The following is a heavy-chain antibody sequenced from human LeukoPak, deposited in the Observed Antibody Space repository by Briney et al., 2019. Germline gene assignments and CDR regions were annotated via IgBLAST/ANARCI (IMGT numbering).Heavy chain of an antibody. J-gene: IGHJ3*02. CDR2: IRSKAYGGTT. CDR3: TRATSGYSSSHDAFDI. Sequence: GRSLRLSCTASGFTFGDYAMSWFRQAPGKGLEGVGFIRSKAYGGTTEYAASVKGRFTISRDGSKSIAYLQMNSLKTEDTAVYYCTRATSGYSSSHDAFDIWGQGTMVTVSS. D-gene: IGHD6-13*01. CDR1: GFTFGDYA. V-gene: IGHV3-49*01.